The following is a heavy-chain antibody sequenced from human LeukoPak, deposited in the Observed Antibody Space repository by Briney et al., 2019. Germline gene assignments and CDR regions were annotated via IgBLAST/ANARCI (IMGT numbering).Heavy chain of an antibody. CDR3: AGRYDSSGYPLH. V-gene: IGHV3-53*01. Sequence: GGSLRLSCAASGFSVSSNYVGWVRQAPGKGLEWVSVIYSGGTTYYADSIKGRFTISRDNSKNTLYLQMNSLRAEDTAVYYCAGRYDSSGYPLHWGQGTPVTVSS. CDR1: GFSVSSNY. J-gene: IGHJ4*02. D-gene: IGHD3-22*01. CDR2: IYSGGTT.